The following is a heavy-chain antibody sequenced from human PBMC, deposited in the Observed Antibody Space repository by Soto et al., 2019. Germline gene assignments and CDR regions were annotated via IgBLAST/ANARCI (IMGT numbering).Heavy chain of an antibody. D-gene: IGHD4-17*01. CDR2: IYHSGST. V-gene: IGHV4-4*02. J-gene: IGHJ4*02. CDR1: GGSISSSNW. Sequence: ASETLSLTCAVSGGSISSSNWWSWVRQPPGKGLEWIGEIYHSGSTNYNPSLKSRVTISVDKSRNQFSLKLSSVTAANTAVYYCARDLNYGDYSDYWGQGTLVTVSS. CDR3: ARDLNYGDYSDY.